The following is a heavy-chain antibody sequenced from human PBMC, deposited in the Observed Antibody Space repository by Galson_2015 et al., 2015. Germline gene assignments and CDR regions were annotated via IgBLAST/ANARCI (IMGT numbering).Heavy chain of an antibody. D-gene: IGHD3-22*01. CDR2: ISSSSSTI. V-gene: IGHV3-48*02. CDR3: ARSAYYSDSSAYYFDY. CDR1: GFTFSSYS. Sequence: SLRLSCAASGFTFSSYSMNWVRQAPGKGLEWVSYISSSSSTIHYADSVKGRFTISRDNAKNSLYLQMNSLRDEDTAVYYCARSAYYSDSSAYYFDYWGQGTLVTVSS. J-gene: IGHJ4*02.